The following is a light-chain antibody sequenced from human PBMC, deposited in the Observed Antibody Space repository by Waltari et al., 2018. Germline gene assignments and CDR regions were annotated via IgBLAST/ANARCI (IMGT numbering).Light chain of an antibody. CDR3: QVWDSSGDRPV. J-gene: IGLJ1*01. CDR1: RIGDKH. V-gene: IGLV3-21*02. CDR2: DDN. Sequence: SYVLTQPPSVSVASGQTATLICGGNRIGDKHVHWYRQKPGQAPVLIIHDDNDRPSGIPARFSGSNSGNTATLTISRVEAGDEADYYCQVWDSSGDRPVFGTATKVIVL.